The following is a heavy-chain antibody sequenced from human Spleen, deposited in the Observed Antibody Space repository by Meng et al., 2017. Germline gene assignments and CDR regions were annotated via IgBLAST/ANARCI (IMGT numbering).Heavy chain of an antibody. V-gene: IGHV3-23*01. J-gene: IGHJ3*02. D-gene: IGHD1-26*01. CDR3: AKGGSVGAPHDAFDI. Sequence: GESLKISCAASGFTFSSYWMSWVRQAPGRGLEWVSVIGGGGGSTYYADSVKGRFTISRDNSKNTMYLQMNSLRAEDTAVYYCAKGGSVGAPHDAFDIWGQGTMVTVSS. CDR2: IGGGGGST. CDR1: GFTFSSYW.